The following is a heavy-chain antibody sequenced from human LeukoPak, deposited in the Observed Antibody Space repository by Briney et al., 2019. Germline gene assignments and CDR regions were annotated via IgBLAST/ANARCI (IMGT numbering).Heavy chain of an antibody. CDR2: IKSKTDGGTT. CDR1: GFTFSNAW. Sequence: GGSLGLSCAASGFTFSNAWMSWVRQAPGKGLEWVGRIKSKTDGGTTDYAAPVKGRFTISRDDSKNTLYLQMNSLKTEDTAVYYCTTGRLDDFWSGYYSEYFQHWGQGTLVTVSS. V-gene: IGHV3-15*01. CDR3: TTGRLDDFWSGYYSEYFQH. D-gene: IGHD3-3*01. J-gene: IGHJ1*01.